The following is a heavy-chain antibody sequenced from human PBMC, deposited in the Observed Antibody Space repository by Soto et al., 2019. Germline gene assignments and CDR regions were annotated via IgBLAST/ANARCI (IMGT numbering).Heavy chain of an antibody. V-gene: IGHV3-33*01. D-gene: IGHD7-27*01. Sequence: QVQLVESGGGVVQPGRSLRLSFAASGFMFSDYGMHWIRQAPGKGLEWVAVIWYDGTNKYYADSVKGRFTISRDSSQNTLYLQMNSLTVEDTAIYYCVRGWPGVFDYWGQGTLVTVSS. CDR1: GFMFSDYG. CDR2: IWYDGTNK. CDR3: VRGWPGVFDY. J-gene: IGHJ4*02.